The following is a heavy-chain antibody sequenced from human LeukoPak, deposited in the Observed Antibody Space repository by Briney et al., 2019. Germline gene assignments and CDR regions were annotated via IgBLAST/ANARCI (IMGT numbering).Heavy chain of an antibody. J-gene: IGHJ6*03. Sequence: PXGSLXXXCAASGFTFSSYSMNWARQAPGKGLEWVSYISSSSSTIYYADSVKGRFTISRDNAKNSLYLQMNSLRAEDTAVYYXXXXXIXXXSSXDYFDYYFYMDVWGKGTTVTISS. CDR2: ISSSSSTI. V-gene: IGHV3-48*04. D-gene: IGHD3-22*01. CDR1: GFTFSSYS. CDR3: XXXXIXXXSSXDYFDYYFYMDV.